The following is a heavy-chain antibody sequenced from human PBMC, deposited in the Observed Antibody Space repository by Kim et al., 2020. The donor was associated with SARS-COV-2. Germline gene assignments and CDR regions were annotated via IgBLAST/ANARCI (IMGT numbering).Heavy chain of an antibody. CDR1: GYTFTSYY. CDR2: INPSGGST. CDR3: ARGEERYCSSNSCLTRNFSSGYYGMDV. J-gene: IGHJ6*02. Sequence: ASVKVSCKASGYTFTSYYMHWVRQAPGQGLEWMGIINPSGGSTSYAQKFQGRVTMTRDTSTSTVYMELSSLRSEDTAVYYCARGEERYCSSNSCLTRNFSSGYYGMDVWGQGTTVTVSS. D-gene: IGHD2-2*01. V-gene: IGHV1-46*01.